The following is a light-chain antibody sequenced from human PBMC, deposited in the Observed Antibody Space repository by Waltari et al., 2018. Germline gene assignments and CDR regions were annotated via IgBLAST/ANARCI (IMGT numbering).Light chain of an antibody. V-gene: IGLV2-14*01. CDR2: DVS. CDR1: SNDVGGYNS. Sequence: QSALTQPASVSGCPGQSVTIFCTGTSNDVGGYNSVSWYQEHPGQAPRVIIYDVSDRPSGVSDRFSGSKSGNTASLTISGLQAEDEADYYCSSQSSNNVVLFGGGTKLTVL. CDR3: SSQSSNNVVL. J-gene: IGLJ2*01.